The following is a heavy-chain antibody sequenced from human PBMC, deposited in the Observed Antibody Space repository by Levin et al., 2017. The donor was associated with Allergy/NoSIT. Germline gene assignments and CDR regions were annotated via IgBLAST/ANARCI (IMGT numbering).Heavy chain of an antibody. CDR1: GIDLRKYY. V-gene: IGHV3-11*01. D-gene: IGHD4-17*01. J-gene: IGHJ4*02. Sequence: RSGGSLRLSCVASGIDLRKYYMMWIRQPPGKGLEWVSYIGDNGDPTYYADSVKGRFTVSRDNAKNSLYLQMDNLKVEDTAIYYCARDPVTAGGQGTLVTVSS. CDR2: IGDNGDPT. CDR3: ARDPVTA.